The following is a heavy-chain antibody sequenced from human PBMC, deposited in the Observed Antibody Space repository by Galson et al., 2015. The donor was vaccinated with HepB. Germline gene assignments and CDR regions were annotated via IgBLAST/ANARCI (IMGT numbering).Heavy chain of an antibody. D-gene: IGHD6-19*01. Sequence: SVKVSCKASGYTFTSYGISWVRQAPGQGLEWLGWISAYNGNTNYAQRLQGRVTMTTDTSTSTAYMELRSLRSDDSAVYYCARDRLGIAVAGPWGQGTLVTVSS. J-gene: IGHJ5*02. CDR3: ARDRLGIAVAGP. V-gene: IGHV1-18*01. CDR1: GYTFTSYG. CDR2: ISAYNGNT.